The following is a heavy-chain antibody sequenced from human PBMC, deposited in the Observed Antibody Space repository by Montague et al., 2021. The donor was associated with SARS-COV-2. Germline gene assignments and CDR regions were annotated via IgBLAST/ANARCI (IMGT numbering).Heavy chain of an antibody. CDR3: ASTYYYASGSLFDP. Sequence: TLSLTCTVSGGPISSANYYWSWIRQPAGKGLEWIGRFYTSGSTNYSPSLKSRVAISADTSKNQFSLKLSSVTAADTAVYYCASTYYYASGSLFDPWGQGTLVTVSS. CDR1: GGPISSANYY. CDR2: FYTSGST. J-gene: IGHJ5*02. D-gene: IGHD3-10*01. V-gene: IGHV4-61*02.